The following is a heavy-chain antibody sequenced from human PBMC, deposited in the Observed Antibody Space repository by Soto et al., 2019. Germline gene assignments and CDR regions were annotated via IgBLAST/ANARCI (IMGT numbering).Heavy chain of an antibody. J-gene: IGHJ1*01. CDR2: ISGSGGST. CDR3: AKEREIWFGEPRGYCQH. D-gene: IGHD3-10*01. CDR1: GFTFSSYA. Sequence: EVQLLESGGGLVQPGGSLRLSCAASGFTFSSYAMSWVRQAPGKGLEWVSAISGSGGSTYYADSVKGRFTISRDNSKNTLYLQMNSLRAEDTAVYYCAKEREIWFGEPRGYCQHWGQGTLVTVSS. V-gene: IGHV3-23*01.